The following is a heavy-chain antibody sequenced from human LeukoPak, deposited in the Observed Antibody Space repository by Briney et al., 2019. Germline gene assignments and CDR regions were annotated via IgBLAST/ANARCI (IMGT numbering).Heavy chain of an antibody. V-gene: IGHV3-30-3*01. CDR3: VRDNPRCCGVVPANIDDY. Sequence: PGRSLRLSCAASGFTFSSYAMHWVRQAPGKGLEWVAVISYDGSNKYYADSVKGRFTISRDHSKNTLYLQMNSLRAEDTAVYYCVRDNPRCCGVVPANIDDYWGQGTLVTVSS. CDR2: ISYDGSNK. CDR1: GFTFSSYA. D-gene: IGHD2-15*01. J-gene: IGHJ4*02.